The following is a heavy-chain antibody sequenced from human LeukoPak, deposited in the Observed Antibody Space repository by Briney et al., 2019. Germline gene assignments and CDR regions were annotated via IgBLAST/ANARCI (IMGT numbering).Heavy chain of an antibody. D-gene: IGHD6-19*01. CDR1: GYTFTSYG. V-gene: IGHV1-18*01. J-gene: IGHJ4*02. CDR3: ARDPPHSSGPNSPCFEF. Sequence: ASVKVSCKASGYTFTSYGISWVRQAPGQGLEWMGWISAYNGNTNYAQKLQGRVTMTTDTSTSTAYMELRSLRSDDTAVYYCARDPPHSSGPNSPCFEFWGQGTLVTVSS. CDR2: ISAYNGNT.